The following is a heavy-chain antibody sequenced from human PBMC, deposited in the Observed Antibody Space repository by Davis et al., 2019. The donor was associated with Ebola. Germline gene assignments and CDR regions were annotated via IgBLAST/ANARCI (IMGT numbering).Heavy chain of an antibody. CDR1: DYSISSGYY. Sequence: PSETLSLTCVVSDYSISSGYYWGWIRQPPGKGLEWIGSIYHSGSTYYNPSLKSRVTISVDTSKNQFSLKLNSVTAADTAVYYCASRGLLGAFDIWGQGTMVTVSS. CDR2: IYHSGST. J-gene: IGHJ3*02. D-gene: IGHD3-10*01. CDR3: ASRGLLGAFDI. V-gene: IGHV4-38-2*01.